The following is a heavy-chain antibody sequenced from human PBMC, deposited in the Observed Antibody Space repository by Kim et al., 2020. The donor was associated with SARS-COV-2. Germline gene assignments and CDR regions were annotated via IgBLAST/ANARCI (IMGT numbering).Heavy chain of an antibody. D-gene: IGHD6-13*01. CDR2: IWYDGSSK. J-gene: IGHJ4*02. CDR1: GFTFSSYG. V-gene: IGHV3-33*01. Sequence: GGSLRLSCAASGFTFSSYGMHWVRQAPGKGLEWVAVIWYDGSSKYYADSVKGRFTISRDNSKNTLYLQMNSLRAEDTAVYYCARDVIAAAFLSPGRLDYWGQGTLVTVSS. CDR3: ARDVIAAAFLSPGRLDY.